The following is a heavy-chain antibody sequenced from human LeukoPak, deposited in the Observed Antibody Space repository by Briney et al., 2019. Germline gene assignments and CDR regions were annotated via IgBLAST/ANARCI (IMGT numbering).Heavy chain of an antibody. CDR3: ARAGGRDGYNSPFDY. J-gene: IGHJ4*02. CDR2: IIPIFGTA. CDR1: GGTFSSYA. Sequence: SVKVSCKASGGTFSSYAISWVRQAPGQGLEWMGRIIPIFGTANYAQKFQGRVTITTDESTSTTYMELSSLRSEDTAVYYCARAGGRDGYNSPFDYWGQGTLVTVSS. D-gene: IGHD5-24*01. V-gene: IGHV1-69*05.